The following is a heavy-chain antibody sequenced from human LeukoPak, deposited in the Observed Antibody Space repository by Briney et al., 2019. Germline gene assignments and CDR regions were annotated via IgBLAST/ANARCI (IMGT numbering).Heavy chain of an antibody. J-gene: IGHJ4*02. CDR3: ARDRHSSWPTESDY. V-gene: IGHV1-2*02. D-gene: IGHD6-13*01. Sequence: ASVKVSCKASGYTFTSYGISWVRQAPGQGLEWMGWINPNSGGTNYAQKFQGRVTMTRDTSISTAYMELSRLRSDDTAVYYCARDRHSSWPTESDYWGQGTLVTVSS. CDR2: INPNSGGT. CDR1: GYTFTSYG.